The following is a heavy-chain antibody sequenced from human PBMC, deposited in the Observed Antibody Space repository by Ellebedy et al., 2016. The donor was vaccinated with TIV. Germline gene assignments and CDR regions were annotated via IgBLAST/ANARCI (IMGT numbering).Heavy chain of an antibody. J-gene: IGHJ4*02. V-gene: IGHV3-30*18. CDR3: AKETTELTATTLY. CDR1: GFTFSRFG. CDR2: ISHDGTVE. D-gene: IGHD1-1*01. Sequence: PGGSLRLSCAASGFTFSRFGMQWVRQAPGKGLEWVAVISHDGTVEYYADSVKGRFTISRDNSKNILNLQMSSLRSEDTALYYCAKETTELTATTLYWGQGTLVTVSS.